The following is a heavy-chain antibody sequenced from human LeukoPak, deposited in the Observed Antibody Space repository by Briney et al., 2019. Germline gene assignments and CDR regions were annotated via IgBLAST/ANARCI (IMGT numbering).Heavy chain of an antibody. J-gene: IGHJ6*02. CDR1: GGSISSSNW. CDR2: IYHSGST. Sequence: SGTLSLTCAVSGGSISSSNWWSWVRQPPGKGLEWIGEIYHSGSTNYNPSLKSRVTISVDKSKNQFSLKLSSVTAADTAVYYCASRIAAAGTYYYYGMDVWGQGTTVTVSS. CDR3: ASRIAAAGTYYYYGMDV. D-gene: IGHD6-13*01. V-gene: IGHV4-4*02.